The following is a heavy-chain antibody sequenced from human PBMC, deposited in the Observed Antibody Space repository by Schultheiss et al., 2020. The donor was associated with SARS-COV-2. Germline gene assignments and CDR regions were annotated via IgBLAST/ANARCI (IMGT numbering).Heavy chain of an antibody. CDR2: IIPIFGTA. CDR1: GGTFSSYA. Sequence: SVKVSCKASGGTFSSYAISWVRQAPGQGLEWMGGIIPIFGTANYAQKFQGRVTITADESTSTAYMELNSLRSEDTAVYYCAADIRAAAGTRGDYWGQGTLVTVSS. J-gene: IGHJ4*02. D-gene: IGHD6-13*01. V-gene: IGHV1-69*13. CDR3: AADIRAAAGTRGDY.